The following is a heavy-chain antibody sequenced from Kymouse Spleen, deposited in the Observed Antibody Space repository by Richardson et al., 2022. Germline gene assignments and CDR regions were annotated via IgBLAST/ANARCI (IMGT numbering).Heavy chain of an antibody. CDR3: ARWVRGVIMGFDY. V-gene: IGHV3-33*01. D-gene: IGHD3-10*01. CDR2: IWYDGSNK. Sequence: QVQLVESGGGVVQPGRSLRLSCAASGFTFSSYGMHWVRQAPGKGLEWVAVIWYDGSNKYYADSVKGRFTISRDNSKNTLYLQMNSLRAEDTAVYYCARWVRGVIMGFDYWGQGTLVTVSS. J-gene: IGHJ4*02. CDR1: GFTFSSYG.